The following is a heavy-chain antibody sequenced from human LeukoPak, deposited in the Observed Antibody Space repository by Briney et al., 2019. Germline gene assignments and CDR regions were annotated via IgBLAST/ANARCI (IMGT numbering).Heavy chain of an antibody. CDR3: AREGYGDLDFDY. Sequence: SQTLSHTCVISRDSVSSNSAAWNWIRQSPSRGLEWLGRTYYRSKWYNNYAVSVKSRIIIKPDTSKNQFSLQLNSVTPEDTAVYCCAREGYGDLDFDYWGQGTMVTVYS. CDR1: RDSVSSNSAA. J-gene: IGHJ4*02. CDR2: TYYRSKWYN. V-gene: IGHV6-1*01. D-gene: IGHD4-17*01.